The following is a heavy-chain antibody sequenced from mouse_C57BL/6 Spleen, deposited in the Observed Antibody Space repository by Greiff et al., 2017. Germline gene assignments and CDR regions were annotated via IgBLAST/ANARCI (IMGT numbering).Heavy chain of an antibody. CDR3: ARHGGVWGLRRRTWFAY. V-gene: IGHV5-6*01. CDR1: GFTFSSYG. J-gene: IGHJ3*01. Sequence: DVQLVESGGDLVKPGGSLKLSCAASGFTFSSYGMSWVRQTPDKRLEWVATISSGGSYTYYPDSVKGRFTISRDNAKNTLYLQMSSLKSEDTAMYYCARHGGVWGLRRRTWFAYWGQGTLVTVSA. CDR2: ISSGGSYT. D-gene: IGHD2-4*01.